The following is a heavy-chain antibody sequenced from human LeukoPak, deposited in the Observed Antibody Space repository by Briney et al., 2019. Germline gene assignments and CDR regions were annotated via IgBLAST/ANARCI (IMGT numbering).Heavy chain of an antibody. V-gene: IGHV3-23*01. Sequence: GSLRLSCAASGFTLSTYAMSWVRQTPGKGLEWVAATSSSDAGTYHADSVRGRFTISRDNSKSTLYLQMNSLRAEDAAVYFCAKAPVTSCRGAYCYPFDSWGQGTLVIVSS. D-gene: IGHD2-21*01. CDR3: AKAPVTSCRGAYCYPFDS. J-gene: IGHJ4*02. CDR1: GFTLSTYA. CDR2: TSSSDAGT.